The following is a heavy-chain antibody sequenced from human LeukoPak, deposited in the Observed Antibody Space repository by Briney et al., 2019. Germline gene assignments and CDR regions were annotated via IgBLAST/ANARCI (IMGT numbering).Heavy chain of an antibody. J-gene: IGHJ4*02. Sequence: SETLSLTCAVYGGSFSGYYWSWVRQPPGKGLEWIGEINHSGSTNYNPSLKSRVTISVDTSKKQFSLKLSSVTAADTAVYYCARHLTGQFDYWGQGTLVTVSS. CDR2: INHSGST. D-gene: IGHD7-27*01. V-gene: IGHV4-34*01. CDR3: ARHLTGQFDY. CDR1: GGSFSGYY.